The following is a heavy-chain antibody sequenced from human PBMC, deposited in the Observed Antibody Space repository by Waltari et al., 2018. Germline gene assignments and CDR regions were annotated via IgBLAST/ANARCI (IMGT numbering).Heavy chain of an antibody. Sequence: EVQLVESGGGLVQPGGSLRLSCAASGFTFSRYSMNWVRQAPGKGLEWVSYISSSSSTIYYADSVKGRFTISRDNAKNSLYLQMNSPRAEDTAVYYCARYNWGIFDYWGQGTLVTVSS. CDR2: ISSSSSTI. V-gene: IGHV3-48*04. D-gene: IGHD1-20*01. J-gene: IGHJ4*02. CDR1: GFTFSRYS. CDR3: ARYNWGIFDY.